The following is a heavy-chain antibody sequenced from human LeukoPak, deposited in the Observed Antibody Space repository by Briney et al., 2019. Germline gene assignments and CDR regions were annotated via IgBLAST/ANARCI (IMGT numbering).Heavy chain of an antibody. D-gene: IGHD3-9*01. Sequence: GASVKVSCKATGYTFASYDINWVRQATGQGIEWMGWMNPNSGNTGYAQKFQGRVTMTRNTSISTAYMELSSLRSEDTAVYYCARRGILTGTIDYWGQGTLVTVSS. V-gene: IGHV1-8*01. J-gene: IGHJ4*02. CDR2: MNPNSGNT. CDR1: GYTFASYD. CDR3: ARRGILTGTIDY.